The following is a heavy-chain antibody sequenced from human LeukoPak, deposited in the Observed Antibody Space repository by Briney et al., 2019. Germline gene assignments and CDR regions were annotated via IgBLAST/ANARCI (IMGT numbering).Heavy chain of an antibody. CDR3: ARNYGMDV. CDR2: ISNNARTI. J-gene: IGHJ6*04. CDR1: GFTFSSYE. V-gene: IGHV3-48*03. Sequence: GGSLRLSCAASGFTFSSYEMNWVRQAPGKGLEWVSYISNNARTIYYADSVKGRFTISRDNAKNSLYLQVNSLRAEDTAVYYCARNYGMDVWGKGTTVTVSS.